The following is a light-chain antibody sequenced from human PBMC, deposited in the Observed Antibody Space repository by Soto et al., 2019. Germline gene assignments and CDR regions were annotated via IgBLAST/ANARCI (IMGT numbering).Light chain of an antibody. CDR2: GAS. J-gene: IGKJ2*01. V-gene: IGKV3-15*01. CDR3: QQYNNWPMYT. Sequence: EIVMTQSPATLSVSPGERATLSCRASQSVSSNLAWYQQKPGQAPRLLIYGASTRATGIPARFSGSGSGTEFTLTISSLQSEEFADYYCQQYNNWPMYTFGQGTKREIK. CDR1: QSVSSN.